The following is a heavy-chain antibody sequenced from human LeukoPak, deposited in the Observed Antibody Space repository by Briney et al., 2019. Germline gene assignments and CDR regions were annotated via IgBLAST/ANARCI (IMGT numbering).Heavy chain of an antibody. CDR1: GFTFSSYW. D-gene: IGHD6-6*01. Sequence: GGSLRLSCAASGFTFSSYWMSWVRQAPGKGLEWVANIKQDGSEEVYVDSLKGRFTISRDNAKNSLFLQMNTLRAEDTAVYYCARDPYSSAWSYGMDVWGQGTTVTVSS. J-gene: IGHJ6*02. CDR3: ARDPYSSAWSYGMDV. V-gene: IGHV3-7*05. CDR2: IKQDGSEE.